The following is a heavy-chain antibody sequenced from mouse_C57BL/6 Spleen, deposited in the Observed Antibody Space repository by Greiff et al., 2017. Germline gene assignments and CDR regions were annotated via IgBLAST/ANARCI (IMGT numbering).Heavy chain of an antibody. CDR1: GYTFTSYW. J-gene: IGHJ3*01. CDR3: ARSEGYDGTPFAY. Sequence: QVQLQQPGAELVKPGASVKLSCKASGYTFTSYWMHWVKQRPGQGLEWIGMIHPNSGSTNYNEKFKSKATLTVDKSSSTAYMQLSSLTSEDSAVYYCARSEGYDGTPFAYWGQGTLVTVSA. V-gene: IGHV1-64*01. CDR2: IHPNSGST. D-gene: IGHD2-2*01.